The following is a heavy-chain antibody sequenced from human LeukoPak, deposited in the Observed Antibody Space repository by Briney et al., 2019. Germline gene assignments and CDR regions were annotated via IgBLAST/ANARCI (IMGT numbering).Heavy chain of an antibody. Sequence: GGSLRLSCTASGFTFSGHWIHWVRQPPGMGLVWVSRINERGTDSMYAESVKGRFTISRDNAKNTVYLQMNSLRAEDTAVYYCAREGYWSTNWYKFGSLLRYFDLWGRGTLVTVSS. V-gene: IGHV3-74*03. CDR3: AREGYWSTNWYKFGSLLRYFDL. CDR1: GFTFSGHW. D-gene: IGHD6-13*01. CDR2: INERGTDS. J-gene: IGHJ2*01.